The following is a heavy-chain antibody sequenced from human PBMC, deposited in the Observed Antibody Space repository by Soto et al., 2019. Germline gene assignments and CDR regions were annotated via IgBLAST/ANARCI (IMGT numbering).Heavy chain of an antibody. V-gene: IGHV4-39*01. CDR1: GGSISSSSYY. CDR2: IYYSVST. D-gene: IGHD3-16*02. J-gene: IGHJ4*02. CDR3: ACSSTYGFSLI. Sequence: SETRSLTCTVSGGSISSSSYYWGWILQPPGKGLEWIGSIYYSVSTYYNPSLKSRVTISVDTSKNQFSLKLSSVTAADTAVYYCACSSTYGFSLIWGQGTMVSVSS.